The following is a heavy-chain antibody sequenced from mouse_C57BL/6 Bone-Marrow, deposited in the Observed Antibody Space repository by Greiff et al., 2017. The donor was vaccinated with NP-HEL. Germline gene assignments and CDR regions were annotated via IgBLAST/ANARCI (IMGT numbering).Heavy chain of an antibody. CDR1: GYAFSSYW. CDR3: ARGRPHYYGSSLYWYFDV. J-gene: IGHJ1*03. V-gene: IGHV1-80*01. Sequence: QVQLQQSGAELVKPGASVKISCKASGYAFSSYWMNWVKQRPGKGPEWIGQIYPGDGDTNYNGKFKGKATLTADKSSSTAYMQLSSLTSEDSAVYFCARGRPHYYGSSLYWYFDVWGTGTTVTVSS. D-gene: IGHD1-1*01. CDR2: IYPGDGDT.